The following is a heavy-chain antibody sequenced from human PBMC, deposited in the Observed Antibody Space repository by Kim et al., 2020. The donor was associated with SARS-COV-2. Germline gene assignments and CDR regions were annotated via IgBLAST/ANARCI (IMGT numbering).Heavy chain of an antibody. Sequence: GGSLRLSCAASGFTFSSYVMNWVRQPPGKGLEWVSGISGSGGTIYYADSVKGRFTISRDNSKNTLYLQMNILRAEDTAVFYCAKTYYSGSGSSNLPRPGDYFDYWGQGTLVTVSS. D-gene: IGHD3-10*01. CDR3: AKTYYSGSGSSNLPRPGDYFDY. J-gene: IGHJ4*02. CDR1: GFTFSSYV. CDR2: ISGSGGTI. V-gene: IGHV3-23*01.